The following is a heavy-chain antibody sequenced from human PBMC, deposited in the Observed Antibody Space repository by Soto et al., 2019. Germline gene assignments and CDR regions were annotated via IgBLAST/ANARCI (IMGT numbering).Heavy chain of an antibody. CDR1: GFTFSSYW. Sequence: PGGSLRLSCAASGFTFSSYWMHWVRQAPGKGLVWVSRVNGDGSSTTYADSVKGRFTISRDNAKNTLFLQMNSLRAEDTAVYYCERGGAPKTFSSWGQGALVTVSS. CDR3: ERGGAPKTFSS. J-gene: IGHJ5*02. V-gene: IGHV3-74*01. CDR2: VNGDGSST.